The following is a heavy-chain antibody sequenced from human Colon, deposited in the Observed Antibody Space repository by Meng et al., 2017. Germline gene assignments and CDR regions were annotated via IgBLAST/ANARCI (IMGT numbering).Heavy chain of an antibody. V-gene: IGHV3-11*01. CDR3: ARGPLKDIVVVPAAPPMWELDY. Sequence: GESLKISCAASGFTFSDYYMSWIRQAPGKGLEWVSYISSSGSTIYYADSVKGRFTISRDNAKNSLYLQMNSLRAKDTAVYYRARGPLKDIVVVPAAPPMWELDYWGQGTLVTVSS. CDR2: ISSSGSTI. CDR1: GFTFSDYY. D-gene: IGHD2-2*01. J-gene: IGHJ4*02.